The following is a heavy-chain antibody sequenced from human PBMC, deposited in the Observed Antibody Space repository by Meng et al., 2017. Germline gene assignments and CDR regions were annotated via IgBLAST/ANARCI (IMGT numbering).Heavy chain of an antibody. CDR2: IWYDGSNK. Sequence: GESLKISCAASGFTFSSYGMHWVRQAPGKGLEWVAVIWYDGSNKYYADSVKGRFTISRDNSKNTLYLQMNSLRAEDTAVYYCARNDYGDWIDAFDIWGQGKRVT. CDR1: GFTFSSYG. V-gene: IGHV3-33*01. J-gene: IGHJ3*02. D-gene: IGHD4-17*01. CDR3: ARNDYGDWIDAFDI.